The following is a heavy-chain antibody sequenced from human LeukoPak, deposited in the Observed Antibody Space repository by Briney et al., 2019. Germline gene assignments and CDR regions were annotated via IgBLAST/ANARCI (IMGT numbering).Heavy chain of an antibody. CDR3: ARVPPPGLAHTAPFDY. Sequence: SETLSLTCTVSGGSISSYYWSWIRQPPGKGLEWIGYIYYSGSTNYNPSLKSRVTISVDTSKNQFSLKLSSVTAADTAVYYCARVPPPGLAHTAPFDYWGQGTLVTVSS. V-gene: IGHV4-59*01. CDR2: IYYSGST. J-gene: IGHJ4*02. CDR1: GGSISSYY. D-gene: IGHD2-8*02.